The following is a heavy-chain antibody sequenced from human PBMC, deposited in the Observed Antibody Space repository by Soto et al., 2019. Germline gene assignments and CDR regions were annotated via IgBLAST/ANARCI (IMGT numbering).Heavy chain of an antibody. CDR1: GFTFSSYS. CDR2: ISSSSSYI. J-gene: IGHJ6*02. V-gene: IGHV3-21*01. CDR3: ARDRCSSTSCYTLYYYYYYGMDV. D-gene: IGHD2-2*02. Sequence: AGGSLRLSCAASGFTFSSYSMNWVRQAPGKGLEWVSSISSSSSYIYYADSVKGRFTISRDNAKNSLYLQMNSLRAEDTAVYYCARDRCSSTSCYTLYYYYYYGMDVWGQGTTVTVSS.